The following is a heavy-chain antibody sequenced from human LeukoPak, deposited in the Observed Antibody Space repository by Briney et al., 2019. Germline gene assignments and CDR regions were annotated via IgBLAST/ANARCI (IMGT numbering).Heavy chain of an antibody. CDR2: TYYTSKWYN. CDR3: AREQLWSGPNRFDS. J-gene: IGHJ5*01. CDR1: GDSVSSKSGG. Sequence: SQTLSLTCGISGDSVSSKSGGWNWIRQSPSRGLEWLGRTYYTSKWYNEYAVSMKSRITINSDTSKNQLSLHLDFVTPEDTAVYYCAREQLWSGPNRFDSWGQGTLVTVSS. D-gene: IGHD3-10*02. V-gene: IGHV6-1*01.